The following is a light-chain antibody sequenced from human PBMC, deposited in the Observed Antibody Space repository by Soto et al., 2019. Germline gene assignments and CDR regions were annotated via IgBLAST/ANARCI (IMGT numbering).Light chain of an antibody. CDR3: QQYVTAPRT. CDR1: QGLTSNF. Sequence: EIVLTQSPGTLSLSPGERATLSCRASQGLTSNFLAWYQQKPGQAPSLLISGASNRATGVPDRFSGGGSGTDFTLTISRLEPEDFAVYFCQQYVTAPRTFGQGTKVEIK. V-gene: IGKV3-20*01. CDR2: GAS. J-gene: IGKJ1*01.